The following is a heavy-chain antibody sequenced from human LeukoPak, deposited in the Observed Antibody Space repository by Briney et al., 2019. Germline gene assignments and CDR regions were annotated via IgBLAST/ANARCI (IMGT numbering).Heavy chain of an antibody. CDR3: AGRGIVTGYFDF. J-gene: IGHJ4*02. D-gene: IGHD3-9*01. CDR1: GDSITNSNFY. V-gene: IGHV4-39*01. CDR2: IFHSGST. Sequence: PSETLSLTCTVSGDSITNSNFYCGWIRQSPGKGLEWFGRIFHSGSTNYNPSLKSRVTISVDTSKNQFYLRVRSVTAAETALYYCAGRGIVTGYFDFWGRGTLVTVSS.